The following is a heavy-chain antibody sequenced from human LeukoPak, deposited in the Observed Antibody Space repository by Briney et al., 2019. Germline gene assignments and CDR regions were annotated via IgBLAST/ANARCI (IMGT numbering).Heavy chain of an antibody. D-gene: IGHD5-18*01. CDR3: AKSGDTAMVSVY. CDR1: GFTFSSYW. V-gene: IGHV3-7*01. Sequence: GALRLSCAASGFTFSSYWMSWVRQAPGKGLEWVANIKQDGSEKYYVDSVKGRFTISRDNAKNSLYLQMNSLRAEDTAVYYCAKSGDTAMVSVYWGQGTLVTVSS. CDR2: IKQDGSEK. J-gene: IGHJ4*02.